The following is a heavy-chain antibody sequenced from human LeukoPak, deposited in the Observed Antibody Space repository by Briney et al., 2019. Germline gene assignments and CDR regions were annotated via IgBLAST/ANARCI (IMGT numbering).Heavy chain of an antibody. CDR1: GYSISSGSY. J-gene: IGHJ3*02. CDR2: IYHSGST. D-gene: IGHD3-22*01. CDR3: VRVHVNSGYYFGDAFDI. Sequence: SETLSLTCTVSGYSISSGSYWGWIRQPPGKGLEWIGNIYHSGSTYYNPSLKSRVTISVDTSKNQFSLKLSSVTAADTAVYYCVRVHVNSGYYFGDAFDIWGQGTMVTVSS. V-gene: IGHV4-38-2*02.